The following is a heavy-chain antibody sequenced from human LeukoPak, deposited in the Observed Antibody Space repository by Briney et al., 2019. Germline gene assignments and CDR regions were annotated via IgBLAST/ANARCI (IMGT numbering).Heavy chain of an antibody. D-gene: IGHD2-21*01. J-gene: IGHJ4*02. V-gene: IGHV3-7*04. CDR2: INRYGTEK. CDR3: VRGDWYLES. CDR1: GFNFSDSR. Sequence: GGSLRLSCATSGFNFSDSRMTWVRQSPGKGLQWVANINRYGTEKHFLDSVEGRFTISRDNAKNSLYLQKNTLRPQDTALYFCVRGDWYLESWGQGTLVTVSS.